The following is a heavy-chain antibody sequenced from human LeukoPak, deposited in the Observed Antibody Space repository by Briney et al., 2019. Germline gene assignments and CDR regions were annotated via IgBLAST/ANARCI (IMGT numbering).Heavy chain of an antibody. CDR3: ARGQVGDSQYGSYSTGVFDY. CDR2: ISAYNGNT. CDR1: GYTFTSYG. V-gene: IGHV1-18*01. J-gene: IGHJ4*02. Sequence: ASVKVSCKASGYTFTSYGISWVRQAPGQGLEWMGWISAYNGNTNYAQKLQGRVTMTTDTSTSTAYMELRSLRSDDTAVYYCARGQVGDSQYGSYSTGVFDYWGQGTLVTVSS. D-gene: IGHD1-26*01.